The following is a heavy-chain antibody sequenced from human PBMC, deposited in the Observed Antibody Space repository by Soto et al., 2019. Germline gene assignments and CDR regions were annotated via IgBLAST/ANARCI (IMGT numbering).Heavy chain of an antibody. CDR2: ISSSSSYI. CDR1: GFTFSSYS. CDR3: ARDFEEDYRRDIVVVPAALDDY. D-gene: IGHD2-2*01. Sequence: EVQLVESGGGLVKPGGSLRLSCAASGFTFSSYSMNWVRQAPGKGLEWVSSISSSSSYIYYADSVKGRFTISRDNAKNSLYLQMNSLRAEDTAVYYCARDFEEDYRRDIVVVPAALDDYWGQGTLVTVSS. V-gene: IGHV3-21*01. J-gene: IGHJ4*02.